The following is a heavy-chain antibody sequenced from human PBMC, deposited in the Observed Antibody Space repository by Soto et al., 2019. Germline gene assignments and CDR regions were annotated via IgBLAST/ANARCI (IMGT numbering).Heavy chain of an antibody. CDR1: GGSFSGYY. D-gene: IGHD6-13*01. Sequence: SETLSLTCAVYGGSFSGYYWSWIRQPPGKGLEWIGEINHSGSTNHNPSLKSRVTISADTSKNQFSLKLSSVTAADTAVYYCARGRGVEYSSSWYFDYWGQGTLVTVSS. J-gene: IGHJ4*02. V-gene: IGHV4-34*01. CDR3: ARGRGVEYSSSWYFDY. CDR2: INHSGST.